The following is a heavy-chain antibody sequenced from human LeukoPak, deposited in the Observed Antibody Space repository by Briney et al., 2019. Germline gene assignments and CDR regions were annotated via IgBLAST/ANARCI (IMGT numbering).Heavy chain of an antibody. CDR2: IYSCGST. V-gene: IGHV3-53*01. CDR3: ARGSYGSGSSWPFDY. D-gene: IGHD3-10*01. Sequence: GGSLRLSCTASGFTVSSNYMTWIRQAPGKGLEWVSFIYSCGSTYYADSVKGRFTISRDNSKNTLYLQMNSLRAEDTAFYYCARGSYGSGSSWPFDYWGQGTLVTVSS. CDR1: GFTVSSNY. J-gene: IGHJ4*02.